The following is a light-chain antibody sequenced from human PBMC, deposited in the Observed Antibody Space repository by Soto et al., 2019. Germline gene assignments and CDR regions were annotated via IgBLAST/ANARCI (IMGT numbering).Light chain of an antibody. CDR2: TAS. CDR3: QHYNSYSEA. J-gene: IGKJ1*01. Sequence: DIPMTQSPSPLSGSVGDRVTITCRASQTISSWLAWYQQKPGKAPKLLIYTASTLKSGVPSSFSGSGSGTEFTLTISSLQPDDCATYYCQHYNSYSEAFGQGTKVELK. V-gene: IGKV1-5*03. CDR1: QTISSW.